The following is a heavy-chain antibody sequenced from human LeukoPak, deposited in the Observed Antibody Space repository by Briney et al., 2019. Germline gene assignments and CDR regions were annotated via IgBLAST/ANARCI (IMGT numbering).Heavy chain of an antibody. V-gene: IGHV1-2*02. J-gene: IGHJ3*02. CDR1: GYIFTDYY. CDR3: GYDSSGFNAFDI. CDR2: INPNSGGT. Sequence: GSSVKVSCKASGYIFTDYYMHWVRQAPGQGLEWMGWINPNSGGTNYTQNFQGRVTMTRDTSISTAYMELSRLRSDDTAVYYCGYDSSGFNAFDIWGQGTMVTVSS. D-gene: IGHD3-22*01.